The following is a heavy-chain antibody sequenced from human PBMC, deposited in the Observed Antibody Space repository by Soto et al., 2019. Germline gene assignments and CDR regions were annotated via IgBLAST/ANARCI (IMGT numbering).Heavy chain of an antibody. J-gene: IGHJ4*02. CDR1: GFTVSSNY. Sequence: EVQLVESGGGLVQPGGSLRLSCAASGFTVSSNYMSWVRQAPGKGLEWVSVIYSGGSTYYADSVKCRFTISRHNSKNTLYIKMNSLRAEDTAMYYCARHYGGYRGRFDYWGQGTLVTVSA. D-gene: IGHD4-17*01. CDR2: IYSGGST. CDR3: ARHYGGYRGRFDY. V-gene: IGHV3-53*04.